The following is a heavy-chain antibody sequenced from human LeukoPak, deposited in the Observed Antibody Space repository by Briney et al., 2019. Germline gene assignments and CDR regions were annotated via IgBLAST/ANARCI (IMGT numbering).Heavy chain of an antibody. CDR1: GFTLSSYW. CDR2: IKEDGSEK. D-gene: IGHD6-13*01. Sequence: GGSLRLSCGGSGFTLSSYWMYWVRQAPGKGLEWVANIKEDGSEKYYVDSVKGRFIISRDNAKNSVSLQMNSLRAEDTALYYCAKDISYRSSWYNWFDPWGQGTLVTVSS. J-gene: IGHJ5*02. V-gene: IGHV3-7*03. CDR3: AKDISYRSSWYNWFDP.